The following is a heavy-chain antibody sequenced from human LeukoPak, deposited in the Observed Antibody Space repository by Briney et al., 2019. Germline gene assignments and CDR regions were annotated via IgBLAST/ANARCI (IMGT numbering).Heavy chain of an antibody. CDR2: KNQDGSEK. CDR1: GFTFTRYW. V-gene: IGHV3-7*01. CDR3: VGENNMDV. D-gene: IGHD3-10*01. Sequence: PGGTLRLSCAASGFTFTRYWMSWVRQASGQGLEWVANKNQDGSEKYHVDSVKGRFTISRDNAKNSLYLQMNSLRAEDTAVYYCVGENNMDVWGKGTTVIVSS. J-gene: IGHJ6*03.